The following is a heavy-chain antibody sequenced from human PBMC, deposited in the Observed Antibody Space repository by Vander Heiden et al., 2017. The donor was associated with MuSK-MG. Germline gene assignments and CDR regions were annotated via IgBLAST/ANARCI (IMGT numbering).Heavy chain of an antibody. J-gene: IGHJ4*02. CDR1: GFTFSTHW. CDR2: IKKDGFEK. D-gene: IGHD3-22*01. Sequence: EVQLVESGGGLVQPGGSLTLSCAASGFTFSTHWMSWFRQAAGKGPEWVANIKKDGFEKYYVDSVKGRFTISRDNAKNSLYLQMNSLRAEDTAVYYCARDVGLTYLYGSSGSHLDSWGQGTRVTVSS. V-gene: IGHV3-7*01. CDR3: ARDVGLTYLYGSSGSHLDS.